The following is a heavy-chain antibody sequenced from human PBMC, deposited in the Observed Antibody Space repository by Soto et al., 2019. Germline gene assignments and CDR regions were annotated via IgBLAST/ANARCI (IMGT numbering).Heavy chain of an antibody. D-gene: IGHD1-26*01. CDR2: LFSNDEK. CDR3: AGGGWDSIGMDV. J-gene: IGHJ6*02. Sequence: QVTLKESGPVLVKPTETLTLTCTVSGFSLSNARMGVSWIRQPPGKALEWLAHLFSNDEKSYSTSLKSRLTISKDTSKSQVVLTMTNMDPVDTATYCCAGGGWDSIGMDVWGQGTTVTVSS. CDR1: GFSLSNARMG. V-gene: IGHV2-26*01.